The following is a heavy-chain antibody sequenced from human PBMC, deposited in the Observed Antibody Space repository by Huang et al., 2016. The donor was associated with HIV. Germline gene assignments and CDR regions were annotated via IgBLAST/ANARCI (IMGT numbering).Heavy chain of an antibody. J-gene: IGHJ4*02. CDR3: ARQGLWLPPTDPFDY. Sequence: EVYLVQSGAEGKEPGESLKISCQAPGYNFDSYCIGWVRQMPGKGLEWRGFISPGHSDTIYDPSFQGQVTISADQSINTAYLQWSSLKASDTAIYFCARQGLWLPPTDPFDYWGQGTPVTVSA. CDR2: ISPGHSDT. CDR1: GYNFDSYC. D-gene: IGHD3-10*01. V-gene: IGHV5-51*01.